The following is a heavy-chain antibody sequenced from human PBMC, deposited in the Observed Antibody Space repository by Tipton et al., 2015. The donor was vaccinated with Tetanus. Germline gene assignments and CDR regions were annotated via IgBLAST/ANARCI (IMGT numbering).Heavy chain of an antibody. CDR2: IYSSGSF. Sequence: LRLSCAASGFTFSGSAMHWVRQASGKGLEWVGYIYSSGSFNYNPSLRSRVTLSVDTSQKQFSLNLRSMTAADTAVYYCARGGPESRWYFDLWGRGTLVTVSS. V-gene: IGHV4-59*01. CDR3: ARGGPESRWYFDL. CDR1: GFTFSGSA. J-gene: IGHJ2*01.